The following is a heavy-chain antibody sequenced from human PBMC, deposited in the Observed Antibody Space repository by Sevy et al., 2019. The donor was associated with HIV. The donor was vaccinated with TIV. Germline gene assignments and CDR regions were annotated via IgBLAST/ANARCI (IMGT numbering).Heavy chain of an antibody. CDR2: ISAFNGYK. J-gene: IGHJ1*01. V-gene: IGHV1-18*01. CDR3: ARATPYSSTWSEYIQH. CDR1: GYTFSSSG. D-gene: IGHD6-19*01. Sequence: ASVKVSCKASGYTFSSSGINWVRQAPGQGPEWMGWISAFNGYKKHAQSLQDRVTLTTDSSTSTAYMELRGLRSDDTAVYYCARATPYSSTWSEYIQHWGQGTLVTVSS.